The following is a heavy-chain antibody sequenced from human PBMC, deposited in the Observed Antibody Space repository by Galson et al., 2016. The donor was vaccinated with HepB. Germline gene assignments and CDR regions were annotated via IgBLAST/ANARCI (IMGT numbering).Heavy chain of an antibody. J-gene: IGHJ4*02. Sequence: SLRLSCAASGFTLSNYPMHWVRQAPGKGLEWAALISNDGTSKYADSVKGRFTISRASSEDTLDLQMNSLRPEDTAIYYCARGKRYFDFWSGLFGIWGQGTQVTVSS. D-gene: IGHD3-3*01. CDR2: ISNDGTSK. V-gene: IGHV3-30*04. CDR1: GFTLSNYP. CDR3: ARGKRYFDFWSGLFGI.